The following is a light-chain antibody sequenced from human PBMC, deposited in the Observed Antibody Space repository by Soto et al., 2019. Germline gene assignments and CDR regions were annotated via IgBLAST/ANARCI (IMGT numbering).Light chain of an antibody. V-gene: IGKV3-20*01. CDR2: GAS. CDR3: QQYGSSPPT. Sequence: EIVLTHSPGTLSLSPGERDALSCSASQSVSSSYLAWYQQKPGQAPRLLIYGASSRATGIPDRFSGSGSGTDFTLTISRLEPEDFAVYYCQQYGSSPPTFGQGTKVDI. CDR1: QSVSSSY. J-gene: IGKJ1*01.